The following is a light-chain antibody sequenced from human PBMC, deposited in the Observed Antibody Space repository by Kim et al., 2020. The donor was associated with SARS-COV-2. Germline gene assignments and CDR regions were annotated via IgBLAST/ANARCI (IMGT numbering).Light chain of an antibody. Sequence: SVSPGQTASITCSGDKLGDKYASWYQQKPGQSPVLVIYQDNKRPSGIPERFSGSNSGNTATLTISGTQAMDEADYYCQAWDISTGVFGGGTQLTVL. CDR1: KLGDKY. V-gene: IGLV3-1*01. CDR3: QAWDISTGV. J-gene: IGLJ3*02. CDR2: QDN.